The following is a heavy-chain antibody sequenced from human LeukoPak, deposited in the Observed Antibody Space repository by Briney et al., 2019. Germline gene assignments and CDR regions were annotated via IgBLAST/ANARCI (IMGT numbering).Heavy chain of an antibody. CDR3: ARGPRIAAAGLILTTATNYYYYGMDV. CDR2: INHSGST. J-gene: IGHJ6*02. Sequence: SETLSLTCAVYGGSFSGYHWSLIRQPPGKGLEWIGEINHSGSTNYNPSLKSRVTISVDTSKNQFSLKLSSVTAADTAVYYCARGPRIAAAGLILTTATNYYYYGMDVWGQGTTVTVSS. D-gene: IGHD6-13*01. CDR1: GGSFSGYH. V-gene: IGHV4-34*01.